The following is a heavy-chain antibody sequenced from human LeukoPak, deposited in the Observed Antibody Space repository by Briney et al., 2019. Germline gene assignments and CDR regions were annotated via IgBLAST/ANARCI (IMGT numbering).Heavy chain of an antibody. CDR2: TYYRSRWYN. CDR3: ARGRFGDFPYYYYYGMDV. CDR1: GDSVSSNSAA. Sequence: SQTLSLTCAISGDSVSSNSAAWNWIRQSPSRGLEWLGRTYYRSRWYNDYAVSVKSRITINPDTSKNQFSLQLNSVTPEDTAVYFCARGRFGDFPYYYYYGMDVWGRGTTVTVSS. D-gene: IGHD3-10*01. V-gene: IGHV6-1*01. J-gene: IGHJ6*02.